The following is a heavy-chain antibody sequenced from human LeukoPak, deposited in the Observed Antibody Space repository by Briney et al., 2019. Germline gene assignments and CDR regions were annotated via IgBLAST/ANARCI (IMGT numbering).Heavy chain of an antibody. CDR1: GFTFNSYN. J-gene: IGHJ3*02. V-gene: IGHV3-48*02. D-gene: IGHD6-6*01. CDR2: ISSSSSTI. CDR3: ARAYSSSSGRDAFDR. Sequence: GSLRLSCAASGFTFNSYNMNWVRQAPGKGLEWVSYISSSSSTIYYADSVKGRFTISRDSAKTSLFLQMNSLRDEDTAVYYCARAYSSSSGRDAFDRWGVGTLVTVSS.